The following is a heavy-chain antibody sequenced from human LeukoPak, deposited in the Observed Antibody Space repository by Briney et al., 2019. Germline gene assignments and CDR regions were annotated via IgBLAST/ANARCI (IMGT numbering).Heavy chain of an antibody. Sequence: PGGSLRLSCAASGFTFDDYTMHWVRQAPGKGLEWVSLISWDGGSTYYADPVKGRFTISRDNSKNSLYLQMNSLRTEDTALYYCAKDHDFWSGYPDYWGQGTLVTVSS. J-gene: IGHJ4*02. CDR1: GFTFDDYT. V-gene: IGHV3-43*01. D-gene: IGHD3-3*01. CDR2: ISWDGGST. CDR3: AKDHDFWSGYPDY.